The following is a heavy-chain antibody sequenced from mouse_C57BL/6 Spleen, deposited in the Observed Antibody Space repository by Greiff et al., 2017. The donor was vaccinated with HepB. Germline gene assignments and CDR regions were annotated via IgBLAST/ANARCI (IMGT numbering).Heavy chain of an antibody. V-gene: IGHV5-17*01. Sequence: EVKLMESGGGLVKPGGSLKLSCAASGFTFSDYGMHWVRQAPEKGLEWVAYISSGSSTIYYADTVKGRFTISRDNAKNTLFLQMTSLRSEDTAMYYCARAADYGSSWYFDVWGTGTTVTVSS. CDR3: ARAADYGSSWYFDV. CDR2: ISSGSSTI. D-gene: IGHD1-1*01. CDR1: GFTFSDYG. J-gene: IGHJ1*03.